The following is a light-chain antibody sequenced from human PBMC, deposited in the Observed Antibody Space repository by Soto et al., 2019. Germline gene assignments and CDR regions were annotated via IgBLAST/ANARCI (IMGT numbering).Light chain of an antibody. V-gene: IGLV2-8*01. Sequence: LTERRVAYESRSRWLTIPCTGTSSDVGGYNSVSWYQQHPGKAPKVMIFEVNQRPSGVPDRFSGSKSGNTASLTVSDLQAEDEADYYCSSSAGSNNVLFGGGTKVTVL. CDR2: EVN. CDR3: SSSAGSNNVL. CDR1: SSDVGGYNS. J-gene: IGLJ3*02.